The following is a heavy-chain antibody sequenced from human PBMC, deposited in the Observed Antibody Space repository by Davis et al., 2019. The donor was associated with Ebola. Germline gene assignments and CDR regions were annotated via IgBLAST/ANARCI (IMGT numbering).Heavy chain of an antibody. Sequence: AASVKVSCKASGYTFTSYGISWVRQAPGQRLEWMGWISAYNGNTNYAQKLQGRVTMATDTSTSTAYMELRSLRSDDTAVYYCASRYSGSYYLTAFDIWGQGTMVTVSS. J-gene: IGHJ3*02. CDR3: ASRYSGSYYLTAFDI. V-gene: IGHV1-18*01. D-gene: IGHD1-26*01. CDR1: GYTFTSYG. CDR2: ISAYNGNT.